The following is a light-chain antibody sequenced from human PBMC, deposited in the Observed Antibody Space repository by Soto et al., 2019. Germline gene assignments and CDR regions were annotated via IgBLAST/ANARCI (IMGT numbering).Light chain of an antibody. V-gene: IGKV3-20*01. CDR3: KQCGSSPT. J-gene: IGKJ5*01. Sequence: GVTECAGTRAWVPGERATLSCRASQTFSNSFLSWFHQIPGQAPRLLIYGASMRATGIPDRFSGSGSGTDFTLPISRLEPADFAVYYCKQCGSSPTFGQRTRLEI. CDR1: QTFSNSF. CDR2: GAS.